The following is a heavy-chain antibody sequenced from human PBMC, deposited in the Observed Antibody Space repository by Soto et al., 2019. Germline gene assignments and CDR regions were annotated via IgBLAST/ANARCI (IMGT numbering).Heavy chain of an antibody. D-gene: IGHD6-6*01. V-gene: IGHV3-9*01. CDR2: INWNSGSI. Sequence: GGSLRLSCAASGFTFDDYAMHWVRQAPGKGLEWVSGINWNSGSIGYADSVKGRFTISRDNAKNSLYLQMNSLRAEDTALYYCAKDMSIAAPPGAFDIWGQGTMVTVSS. CDR1: GFTFDDYA. CDR3: AKDMSIAAPPGAFDI. J-gene: IGHJ3*02.